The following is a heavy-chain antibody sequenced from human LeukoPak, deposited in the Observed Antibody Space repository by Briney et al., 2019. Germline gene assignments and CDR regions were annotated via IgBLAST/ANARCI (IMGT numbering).Heavy chain of an antibody. Sequence: ASVKVSCKVSGYTLTELSMHWVRQAPGKGLEWMGGFDPEDGETIYAQKFQGRVTITRDTSASTAYMELSSLRSEDTAVYYCARAYDSGCNYRGQGTLVTVSS. CDR1: GYTLTELS. J-gene: IGHJ4*02. D-gene: IGHD6-19*01. V-gene: IGHV1-24*01. CDR3: ARAYDSGCNY. CDR2: FDPEDGET.